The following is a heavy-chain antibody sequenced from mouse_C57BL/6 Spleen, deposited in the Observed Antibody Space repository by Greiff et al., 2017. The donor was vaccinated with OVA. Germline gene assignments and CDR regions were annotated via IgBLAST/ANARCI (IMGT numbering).Heavy chain of an antibody. CDR2: IDPETGGT. CDR1: GYTFTDYE. V-gene: IGHV1-15*01. CDR3: TSLITTVVATDY. J-gene: IGHJ2*01. D-gene: IGHD1-1*01. Sequence: QVQLQQSGAELVRPGASVTLSCKASGYTFTDYEMHWVKQTPVHGLEWIGAIDPETGGTAYNQKFKGKAILTADKSSSTAYMELRSLTSEDSAVYYCTSLITTVVATDYWGQGTTLTVSS.